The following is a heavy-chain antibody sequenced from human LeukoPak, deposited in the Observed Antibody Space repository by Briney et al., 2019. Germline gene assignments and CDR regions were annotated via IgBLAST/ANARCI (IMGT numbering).Heavy chain of an antibody. D-gene: IGHD4-17*01. Sequence: PGGSLRLSCAASGFTFSSYEMNWVRQAPGKGLEWVSYISSSGSTIYYADSVKGRFTISRVNAKNSLYLQMNSLRAEDTAVYYCARDRSTVTIDYWGQGTLVTVSS. V-gene: IGHV3-48*03. CDR2: ISSSGSTI. J-gene: IGHJ4*02. CDR3: ARDRSTVTIDY. CDR1: GFTFSSYE.